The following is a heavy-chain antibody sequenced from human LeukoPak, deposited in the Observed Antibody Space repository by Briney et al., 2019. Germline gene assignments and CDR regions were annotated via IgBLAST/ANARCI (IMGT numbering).Heavy chain of an antibody. CDR1: GFTFSSYS. CDR2: ISSSSSYI. D-gene: IGHD3-10*01. V-gene: IGHV3-21*01. CDR3: ARLHYYGSGSYPDY. Sequence: GGSLRLSCVVSGFTFSSYSVNWVRQAPGKGLEWVSSISSSSSYIYYADSVKGRFTISRDNAKNSLYLQMNSLRAEDTDVYYCARLHYYGSGSYPDYWGQGTLVTVSS. J-gene: IGHJ4*02.